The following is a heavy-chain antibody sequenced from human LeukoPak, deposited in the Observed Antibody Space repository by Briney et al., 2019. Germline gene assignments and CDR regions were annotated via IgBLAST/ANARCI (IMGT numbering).Heavy chain of an antibody. CDR3: ARVSNYDDYGPLDY. Sequence: GGSLRLSCAASGVTFSSYAMSWVRQAPGKGLEWVSSISSSSSYIYYADSVKGRFTISRDNAKNSLYLQMNSLRAEDTAVYYCARVSNYDDYGPLDYWGQGTLVTVSS. J-gene: IGHJ4*02. CDR1: GVTFSSYA. D-gene: IGHD4-17*01. CDR2: ISSSSSYI. V-gene: IGHV3-21*01.